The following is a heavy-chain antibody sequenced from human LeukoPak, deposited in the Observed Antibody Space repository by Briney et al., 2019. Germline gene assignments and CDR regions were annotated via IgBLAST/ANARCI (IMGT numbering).Heavy chain of an antibody. CDR1: GFTFSSYA. J-gene: IGHJ4*02. Sequence: PGGSLRHPCAASGFTFSSYAMHWVRQAPGKGLEWVAVISYDGSNKDYADSVKGRFTISRDNSKNTLYLQMNSLRAEDTAVYYCAKVRWDRRELLLALDYWGQGTLVTVSS. CDR3: AKVRWDRRELLLALDY. CDR2: ISYDGSNK. D-gene: IGHD1-26*01. V-gene: IGHV3-30*04.